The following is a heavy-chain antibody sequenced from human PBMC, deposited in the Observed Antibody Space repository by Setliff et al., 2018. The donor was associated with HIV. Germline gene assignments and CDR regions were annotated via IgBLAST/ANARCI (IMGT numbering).Heavy chain of an antibody. CDR1: GFTFSSYY. CDR2: IYSGGTTT. Sequence: GGSLRLSCAASGFTFSSYYMSWVRQAPGKGLEWVSVIYSGGTTTYYADSVKGRFTISRDNSKNTLYLQMNSLRPEDTAVYYCAKDPTSHWGYYMDVWGNGTTVTVSS. J-gene: IGHJ6*03. D-gene: IGHD7-27*01. CDR3: AKDPTSHWGYYMDV. V-gene: IGHV3-NL1*01.